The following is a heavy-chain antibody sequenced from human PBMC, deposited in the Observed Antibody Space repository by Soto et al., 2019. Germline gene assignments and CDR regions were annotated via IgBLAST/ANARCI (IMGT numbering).Heavy chain of an antibody. D-gene: IGHD3-22*01. CDR2: ISDDGSNK. J-gene: IGHJ4*02. CDR1: GFTFSSYG. Sequence: QVQLVESGGGVVQPGSSLRLSCAATGFTFSSYGMHWVRQARGKALEWVAVISDDGSNKYYADSLKGRFTISRDNSKNTLYLQMNSLRAEDTAVYYCAKEWVYDTSGWSFDYWGQGTLVTVSS. V-gene: IGHV3-30*18. CDR3: AKEWVYDTSGWSFDY.